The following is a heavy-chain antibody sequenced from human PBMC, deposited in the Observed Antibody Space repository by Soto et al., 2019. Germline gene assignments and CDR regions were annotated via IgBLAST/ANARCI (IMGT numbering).Heavy chain of an antibody. V-gene: IGHV3-11*01. CDR2: ISNSGTGI. CDR3: ARDYYGSGSFDS. D-gene: IGHD3-10*01. J-gene: IGHJ4*02. CDR1: RFTFSYYY. Sequence: GGSLRLSCAASRFTFSYYYMSWIRQAPGKGLEWVSYISNSGTGIFYADSVKGRFTISRDNAKNSLYLQMNSLRAEDTAVYYCARDYYGSGSFDSWGQGTLVTVSS.